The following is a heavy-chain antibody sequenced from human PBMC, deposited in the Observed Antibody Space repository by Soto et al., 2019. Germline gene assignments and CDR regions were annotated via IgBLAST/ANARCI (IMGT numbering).Heavy chain of an antibody. CDR3: ARDIWSGGYKWFDS. J-gene: IGHJ5*01. CDR1: GFTFDDYA. CDR2: INWNSGSI. V-gene: IGHV3-9*01. D-gene: IGHD3-3*01. Sequence: GGSLRLSCAASGFTFDDYAMHWVRQFPGKGLEWVSGINWNSGSIGYADSVKGRFAISRDNAKNSLHLQMNSLRNEETAVYYCARDIWSGGYKWFDSWGPGTLVTVSS.